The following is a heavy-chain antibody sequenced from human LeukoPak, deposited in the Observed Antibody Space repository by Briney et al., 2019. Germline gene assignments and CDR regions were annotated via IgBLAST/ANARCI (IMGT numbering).Heavy chain of an antibody. CDR2: INNEGTRT. CDR3: ARDLSGGGLDY. J-gene: IGHJ4*02. V-gene: IGHV3-64*01. CDR1: GFTFSSYV. Sequence: PGGSLRLSCAASGFTFSSYVMRWVRQAPGKGLEYVSSINNEGTRTHYANSVKARFTISRDNSKNTLYLHMGSLRAEDMAVYYCARDLSGGGLDYWGQGTLVTVSS. D-gene: IGHD3-10*01.